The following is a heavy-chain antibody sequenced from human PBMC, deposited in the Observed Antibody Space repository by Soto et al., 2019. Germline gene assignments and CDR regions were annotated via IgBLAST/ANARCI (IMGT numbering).Heavy chain of an antibody. CDR3: ARGVTFGDPYRGYYYGMDV. J-gene: IGHJ6*02. Sequence: LRLSCAASGFTFSSYAMHWVRQAPGKGLEWVAVISYDGSNKYYADSVKGRFTISRDNSKNTLYLQMNSLRAEDTGVYYCARGVTFGDPYRGYYYGMDVWGQGTTVTVSS. CDR1: GFTFSSYA. V-gene: IGHV3-30-3*01. D-gene: IGHD3-16*01. CDR2: ISYDGSNK.